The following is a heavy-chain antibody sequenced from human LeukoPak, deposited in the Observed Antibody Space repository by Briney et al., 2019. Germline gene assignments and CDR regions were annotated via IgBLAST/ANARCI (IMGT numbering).Heavy chain of an antibody. J-gene: IGHJ4*02. CDR2: ISPNSGGT. CDR1: GYTFTGYY. CDR3: AILPDQGYYYGSGSLDY. Sequence: ASVKVSCKASGYTFTGYYMHWVRQAPGQGLEWMGRISPNSGGTNYAQKFQGRVTMTRDTSISTAYMKLSRLRSDDTAVYYCAILPDQGYYYGSGSLDYWGQGTLVTVSS. V-gene: IGHV1-2*06. D-gene: IGHD3-10*01.